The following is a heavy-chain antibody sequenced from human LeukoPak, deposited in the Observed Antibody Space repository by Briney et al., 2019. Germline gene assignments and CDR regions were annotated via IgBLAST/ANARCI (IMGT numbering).Heavy chain of an antibody. CDR1: GGSFSGYY. D-gene: IGHD4-11*01. CDR2: INHSGST. CDR3: ARVPSVTYYYYMDV. V-gene: IGHV4-34*01. J-gene: IGHJ6*03. Sequence: SETLSLTCAVYGGSFSGYYWSWIRQPPGKGLEWIGEINHSGSTNYNPSLKSRVTISVDTSKNQFSLKLSSVTAADTAVYYCARVPSVTYYYYMDVWGKGTTVTVSS.